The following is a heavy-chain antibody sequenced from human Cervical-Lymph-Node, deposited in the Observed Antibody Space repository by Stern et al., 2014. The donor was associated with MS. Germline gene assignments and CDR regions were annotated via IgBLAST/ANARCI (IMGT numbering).Heavy chain of an antibody. Sequence: QLQLQESGPRLVKPSQTLSLTCTVSGASITSGSYHWAWIRQPAGKGLEWIGRIFSSGASNYNPSLGSRVTISLDASKNHFSLKLTSVIAADTAVYYCAREGLVDFWSGHAKWGQGTLVTVSS. V-gene: IGHV4-61*02. CDR3: AREGLVDFWSGHAK. CDR2: IFSSGAS. CDR1: GASITSGSYH. J-gene: IGHJ4*02. D-gene: IGHD3-3*01.